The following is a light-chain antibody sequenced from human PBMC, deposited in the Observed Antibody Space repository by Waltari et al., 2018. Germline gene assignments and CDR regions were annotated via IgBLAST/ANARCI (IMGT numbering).Light chain of an antibody. CDR1: SSDIGGNY. V-gene: IGLV1-51*01. J-gene: IGLJ2*01. Sequence: QSVLTQPPSVSAAPGQKVTISCSGSSSDIGGNYVSWYQQLPGTAPKLLIYENNTRPSGISYRFSASKSGTSATLVITGLQTGDEADYYCGARDSSLFIVLFGGGTKLTVL. CDR3: GARDSSLFIVL. CDR2: ENN.